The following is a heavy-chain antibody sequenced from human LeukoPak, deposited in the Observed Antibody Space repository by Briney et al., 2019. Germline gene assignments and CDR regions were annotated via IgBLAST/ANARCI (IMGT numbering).Heavy chain of an antibody. Sequence: PGGSLRLSCAASGFTFSNAWMTWVRQAPGKGLEWVSVTYSGGSTYYADSVKGRFTISRDNSKNTLYLQMNSLRAEDTAVYYCARGIEVGSGYMDVWGKGTTVTISS. CDR1: GFTFSNAW. V-gene: IGHV3-66*01. D-gene: IGHD3-22*01. J-gene: IGHJ6*03. CDR2: TYSGGST. CDR3: ARGIEVGSGYMDV.